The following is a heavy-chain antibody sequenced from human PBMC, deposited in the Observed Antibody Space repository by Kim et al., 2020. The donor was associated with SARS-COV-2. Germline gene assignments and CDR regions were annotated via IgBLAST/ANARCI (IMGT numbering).Heavy chain of an antibody. V-gene: IGHV6-1*01. J-gene: IGHJ4*02. D-gene: IGHD6-19*01. Sequence: YNEYAVSVTSRITINPDTSKNQFSLQLNSVTPEDTAVYYCARTVAGLFDYWGQGALVTVSS. CDR2: YN. CDR3: ARTVAGLFDY.